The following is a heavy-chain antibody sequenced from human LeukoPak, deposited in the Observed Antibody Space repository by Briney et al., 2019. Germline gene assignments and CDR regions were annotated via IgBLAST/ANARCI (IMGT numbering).Heavy chain of an antibody. J-gene: IGHJ4*02. CDR3: ATGGGQTWNELDY. D-gene: IGHD1-1*01. CDR2: FDPEDGET. V-gene: IGHV1-24*01. CDR1: GYTLTELS. Sequence: ASVEVSCKVSGYTLTELSMHWVRQAPGKGLEWMGGFDPEDGETIYAQKFQGRVTMTEDTSTDTAYMELSSLRSEDTAVYYCATGGGQTWNELDYWGQGTLVTVSS.